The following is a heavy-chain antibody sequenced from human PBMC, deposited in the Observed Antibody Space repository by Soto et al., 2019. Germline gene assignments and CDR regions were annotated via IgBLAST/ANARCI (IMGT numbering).Heavy chain of an antibody. CDR2: IYYSGST. CDR3: AREAGTTSYYYYGMDV. D-gene: IGHD1-7*01. J-gene: IGHJ6*02. V-gene: IGHV4-59*01. Sequence: SETLSLTCTVSGGSISSYYWSWIRQPPGKGLEWIGYIYYSGSTNYNPSLKSRVTISVDTSKNQFSLKLSSVTAADTAVYYCAREAGTTSYYYYGMDVWGQGITVTVYS. CDR1: GGSISSYY.